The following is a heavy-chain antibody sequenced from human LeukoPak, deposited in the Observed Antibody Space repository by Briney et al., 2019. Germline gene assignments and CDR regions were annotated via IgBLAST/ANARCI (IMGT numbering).Heavy chain of an antibody. J-gene: IGHJ5*02. Sequence: SETLSLTCTVSGGSISSGGYYWSWIRQPPGKGLEWIGYIYHSGSTYYNPSLKSRVTISVDRSKNQFSLKLSSVTAADTAVYYCAREIVGAYNWFDPWGQGTLVTVSS. CDR1: GGSISSGGYY. D-gene: IGHD1-26*01. V-gene: IGHV4-30-2*01. CDR3: AREIVGAYNWFDP. CDR2: IYHSGST.